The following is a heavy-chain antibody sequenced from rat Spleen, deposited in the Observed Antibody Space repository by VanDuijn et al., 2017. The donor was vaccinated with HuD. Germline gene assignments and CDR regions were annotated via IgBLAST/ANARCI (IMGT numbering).Heavy chain of an antibody. Sequence: EVQLVESGGGLVQPGRSLKLSCAASGFTFSDYYMAWVRQAPTKGLEWVATISYDGSSTYYRDSVKGRFTISRDNAKSTLYLQMDSLRSEDTATYYCQTPLPGYNFFDYWGQGVMVTVSS. CDR1: GFTFSDYY. D-gene: IGHD1-4*01. J-gene: IGHJ2*01. CDR2: ISYDGSST. CDR3: QTPLPGYNFFDY. V-gene: IGHV5-29*01.